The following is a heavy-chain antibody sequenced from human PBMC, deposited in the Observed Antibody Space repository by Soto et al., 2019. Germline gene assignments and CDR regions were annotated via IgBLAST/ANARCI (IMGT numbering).Heavy chain of an antibody. CDR1: GFTFSDYG. CDR2: ISSSSSYI. D-gene: IGHD6-13*01. CDR3: ARVKGSSWFTDY. J-gene: IGHJ4*02. Sequence: EVHLVESGGGLVKPGGSLRLSCAASGFTFSDYGMNWVRRAPGKALEWVSSISSSSSYIYYADSVKGRFTISRDNSKNSLYLQMNSLRAEDTAVYYCARVKGSSWFTDYWGQGTLVTVSS. V-gene: IGHV3-21*01.